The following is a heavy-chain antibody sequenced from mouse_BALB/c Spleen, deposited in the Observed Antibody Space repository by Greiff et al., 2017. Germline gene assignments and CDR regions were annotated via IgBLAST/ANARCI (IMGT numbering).Heavy chain of an antibody. V-gene: IGHV2-6-7*01. Sequence: VKLVESGPGLVAPSQSLSITCTVSGFSLTGYGVNWVRQPPGKGLEWLGMIWGDGSTDYNSALKSRLSISKDNSKSQVFLKMNSLQTDDTARYYCARSTMITTEDLYYAMDYWGQGTSVTVSS. CDR1: GFSLTGYG. CDR2: IWGDGST. J-gene: IGHJ4*01. D-gene: IGHD2-4*01. CDR3: ARSTMITTEDLYYAMDY.